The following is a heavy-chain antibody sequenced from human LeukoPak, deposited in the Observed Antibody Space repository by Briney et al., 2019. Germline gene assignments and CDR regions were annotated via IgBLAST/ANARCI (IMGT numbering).Heavy chain of an antibody. CDR3: ARAHVLLWFGELLSDAFDI. V-gene: IGHV4-4*02. D-gene: IGHD3-10*01. CDR1: GFTFSSYGM. J-gene: IGHJ3*02. Sequence: SGGSLRLSCAASGFTFSSYGMSWVRQAPGKGLEWIREIYHSGSTNYNPSLKSRVTISVDKSKNQFSLKLSSVTAADTAVYYCARAHVLLWFGELLSDAFDIWGQGTMVTVSS. CDR2: IYHSGST.